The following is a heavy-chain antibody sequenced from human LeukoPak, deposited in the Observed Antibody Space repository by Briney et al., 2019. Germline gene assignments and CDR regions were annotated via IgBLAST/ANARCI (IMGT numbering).Heavy chain of an antibody. CDR1: GYSFTSYW. D-gene: IGHD6-19*01. CDR2: IYPGDSDT. J-gene: IGHJ3*02. CDR3: ARGSGWFKGGDAFDI. Sequence: GESLKISCKGSGYSFTSYWIGWVRQMPGKGLEWMGIIYPGDSDTRYSPSFQGQVTISADKSISTAYLQWSSLKASDTAVYYCARGSGWFKGGDAFDIWGQGTMVTVSS. V-gene: IGHV5-51*01.